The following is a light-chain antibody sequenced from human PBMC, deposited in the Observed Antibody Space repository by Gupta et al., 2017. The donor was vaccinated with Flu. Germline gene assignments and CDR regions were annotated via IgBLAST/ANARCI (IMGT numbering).Light chain of an antibody. CDR2: DVT. Sequence: QSALTQPRSVSGSPGQSVTISCSGTRSDLGSNDYVSWYLQHPGTAPKLIIYDVTKRPSGVPDRFSASKSGNTASLIISGLLPEDEADYYCCSYAGTYTWVFCGGTKLTVL. J-gene: IGLJ3*02. V-gene: IGLV2-11*01. CDR3: CSYAGTYTWV. CDR1: RSDLGSNDY.